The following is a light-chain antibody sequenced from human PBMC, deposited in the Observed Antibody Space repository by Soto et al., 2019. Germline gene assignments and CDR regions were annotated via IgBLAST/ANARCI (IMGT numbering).Light chain of an antibody. V-gene: IGKV3-20*01. Sequence: EIDLTQSPGTLSLSPWERATLSCRTSQSISSRHLAWYQQRPGQAPRLLIYDSSKRATGIPDRFSGSGSGTEFTLTISRLEPEDFAIFYCQQHDTSLTWTFGQGTKVDIK. CDR2: DSS. J-gene: IGKJ1*01. CDR1: QSISSRH. CDR3: QQHDTSLTWT.